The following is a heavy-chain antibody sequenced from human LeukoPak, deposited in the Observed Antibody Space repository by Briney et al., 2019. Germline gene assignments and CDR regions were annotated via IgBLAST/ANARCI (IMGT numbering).Heavy chain of an antibody. V-gene: IGHV1-69*13. CDR3: ARDRADQFDY. J-gene: IGHJ4*02. CDR2: IIPIFGTA. D-gene: IGHD1-26*01. CDR1: GGTFSSYA. Sequence: GASVKVSCKASGGTFSSYAISWVRQAPGQGLEWMGGIIPIFGTANYAQKFQGRVTITADESTSTAYMELSSLRSVDTAVYYCARDRADQFDYWGQGTLVTVSS.